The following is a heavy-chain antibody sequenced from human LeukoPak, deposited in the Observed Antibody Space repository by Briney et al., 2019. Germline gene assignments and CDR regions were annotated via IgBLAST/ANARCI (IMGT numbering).Heavy chain of an antibody. J-gene: IGHJ4*02. V-gene: IGHV4-39*01. Sequence: SETLSLTCTVSGGSISSSSYYWGWIRQPPGKGVEWIGSIYYSGSTYYNPSLKSRVTISVDTSKNQFSLKLSSVTAADTAVYYCARVYGDYVVDYWGQGTLVTVSS. CDR2: IYYSGST. D-gene: IGHD4-17*01. CDR1: GGSISSSSYY. CDR3: ARVYGDYVVDY.